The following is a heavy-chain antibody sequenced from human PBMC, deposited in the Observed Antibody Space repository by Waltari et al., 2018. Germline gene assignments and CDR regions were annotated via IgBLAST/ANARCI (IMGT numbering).Heavy chain of an antibody. V-gene: IGHV3-23*01. CDR3: AKVPAFRWLVSYFDY. Sequence: EVQLLESGGGLVQPGGSLRLSCAASGFTFSRYAMSWVRQAPGKGLEWVSAISGSGGSTYSADSVKGRFTISRDNSKNTLYLQMNSLRAEDTAVYYCAKVPAFRWLVSYFDYWGQGTLVTVSS. J-gene: IGHJ4*02. CDR2: ISGSGGST. D-gene: IGHD6-19*01. CDR1: GFTFSRYA.